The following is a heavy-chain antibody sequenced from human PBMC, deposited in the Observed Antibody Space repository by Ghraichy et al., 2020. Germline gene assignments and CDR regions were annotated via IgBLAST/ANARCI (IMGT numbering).Heavy chain of an antibody. CDR1: GFTFSNYG. CDR2: IDSSGNYI. Sequence: GGSLRLSCAVSGFTFSNYGMNWVRQAPGKGLERVSFIDSSGNYINYADSVKGRFTISRDNAKNSLYLQMNSLRTEDTAIYYCARGGVGTDYWGQGTLVTVSS. J-gene: IGHJ4*02. D-gene: IGHD2-8*02. CDR3: ARGGVGTDY. V-gene: IGHV3-21*01.